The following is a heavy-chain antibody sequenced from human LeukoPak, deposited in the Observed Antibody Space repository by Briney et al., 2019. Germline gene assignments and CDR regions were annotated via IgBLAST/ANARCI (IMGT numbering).Heavy chain of an antibody. CDR1: GFTFSSYG. CDR2: ISYDGSNK. D-gene: IGHD1-26*01. CDR3: VPPGRVLQTFAY. V-gene: IGHV3-30*03. Sequence: GGSLRLSCAASGFTFSSYGMHWVRQAPGKGLEWVAVISYDGSNKYYADSLKGRFTISRDNSKNTLYLQMNSLRAEDTAVYYCVPPGRVLQTFAYWGQGTLVTVSS. J-gene: IGHJ4*02.